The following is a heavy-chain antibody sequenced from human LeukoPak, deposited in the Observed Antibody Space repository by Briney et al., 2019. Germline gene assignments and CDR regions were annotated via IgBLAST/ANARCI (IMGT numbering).Heavy chain of an antibody. Sequence: GASVKVSCKASGYAFTSYYMHWVRQAPGQGLEWMGIINPSGGSTSYAQKFQGRVTMTRDTSTSTVYMELSSLRSEDTAVYYCARVGGSYGSDYWGQGTLVTVSS. CDR2: INPSGGST. CDR1: GYAFTSYY. CDR3: ARVGGSYGSDY. J-gene: IGHJ4*02. D-gene: IGHD5-18*01. V-gene: IGHV1-46*01.